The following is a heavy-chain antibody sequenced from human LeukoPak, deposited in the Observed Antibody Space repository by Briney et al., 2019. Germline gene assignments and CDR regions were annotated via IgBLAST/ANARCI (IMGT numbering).Heavy chain of an antibody. CDR1: GYTFTSYD. V-gene: IGHV1-8*03. D-gene: IGHD1-26*01. CDR2: MNPNSGNT. CDR3: ARGYSGSYWTWFDP. J-gene: IGHJ5*02. Sequence: ASVKVSCKASGYTFTSYDINWVRQATGQGLEWMGWMNPNSGNTGYAQKFQGRVTITRNTSISTAYMELSSLRSEDTAVYYCARGYSGSYWTWFDPWGQGTLVTVSS.